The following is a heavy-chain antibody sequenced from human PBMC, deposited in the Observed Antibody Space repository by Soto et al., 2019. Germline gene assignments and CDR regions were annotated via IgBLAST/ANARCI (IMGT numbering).Heavy chain of an antibody. CDR2: INPSGGST. J-gene: IGHJ5*02. CDR1: GYTFTSYY. V-gene: IGHV1-46*01. CDR3: ARGGMVRGVIITKKLSPNWFDP. D-gene: IGHD3-10*01. Sequence: ASVKVSCKASGYTFTSYYMHWVRQAPGQGLEWMGIINPSGGSTSYAQKFQGRVTMTRDTSTSTVYMELSSVTAADTAVYYCARGGMVRGVIITKKLSPNWFDPWGQGTLVTVSS.